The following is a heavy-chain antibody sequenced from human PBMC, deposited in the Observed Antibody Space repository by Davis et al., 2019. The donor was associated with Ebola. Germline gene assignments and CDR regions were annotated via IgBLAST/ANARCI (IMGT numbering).Heavy chain of an antibody. V-gene: IGHV4-34*01. CDR2: INHSGST. CDR1: GGSFSGYY. J-gene: IGHJ6*02. Sequence: MPSETLSLTCAVYGGSFSGYYWSWIRQPPGKGLEWIGEINHSGSTNYNPSLKSRVTISVDTSKNQFSLKLSSVTAADTAMYYCARLRGYCSSTSCYYYYDMDVWGQGTTVTVSS. CDR3: ARLRGYCSSTSCYYYYDMDV. D-gene: IGHD2-2*01.